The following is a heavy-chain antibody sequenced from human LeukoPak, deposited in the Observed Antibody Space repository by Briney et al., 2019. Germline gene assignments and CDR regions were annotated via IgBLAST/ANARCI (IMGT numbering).Heavy chain of an antibody. Sequence: SGTLSLTCAVYGGSFSGYYWSWIRQPPGKGLEWIGEINHSGSTNYNPSLKSRVTISVDTSKNQFSLKLSSVTAADTAVYYCARALGPSDYWGQGTLVTVSS. CDR3: ARALGPSDY. CDR2: INHSGST. CDR1: GGSFSGYY. J-gene: IGHJ4*02. V-gene: IGHV4-34*01.